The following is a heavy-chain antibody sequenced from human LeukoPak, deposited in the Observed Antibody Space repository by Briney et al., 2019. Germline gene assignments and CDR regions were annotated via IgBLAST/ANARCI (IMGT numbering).Heavy chain of an antibody. J-gene: IGHJ5*02. CDR2: IIPIFGTA. CDR3: ARDRFVYDFWSGPVSIHNWFDP. CDR1: GGTFSSYA. V-gene: IGHV1-69*13. D-gene: IGHD3-3*01. Sequence: SVKVSYKASGGTFSSYAISWVRQAPGQGHEWMGGIIPIFGTANYAQKFHGRVTITVDESTSTASMELSSLRSEDTAVYYCARDRFVYDFWSGPVSIHNWFDPWGQGTLVTVSS.